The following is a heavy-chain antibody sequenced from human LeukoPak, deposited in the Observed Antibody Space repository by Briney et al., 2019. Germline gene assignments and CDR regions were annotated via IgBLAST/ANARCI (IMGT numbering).Heavy chain of an antibody. CDR1: GGSISSDGYS. J-gene: IGHJ3*02. D-gene: IGHD4-23*01. Sequence: SETLSLTCAVSGGSISSDGYSWSWIRQPPGKGLEWIGYIFHSGSTYYNPSLKSRVTISADRSKNQFSLKVTSVTAADTAVYYRARYCSGNSCDAFDIWGQGTMVTVSS. CDR2: IFHSGST. CDR3: ARYCSGNSCDAFDI. V-gene: IGHV4-30-2*01.